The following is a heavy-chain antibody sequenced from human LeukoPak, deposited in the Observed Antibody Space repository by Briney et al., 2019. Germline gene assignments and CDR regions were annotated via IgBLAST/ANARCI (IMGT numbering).Heavy chain of an antibody. CDR1: GGSISSSSYY. CDR3: ARHSRIFGVIDY. CDR2: IYYSGST. Sequence: SETLSLTCTVSGGSISSSSYYWGWIRQPPGKGLEWIGSIYYSGSTYYNPSLKSRVTISVDTSKNQFSLKLSSVTAADTAVYYCARHSRIFGVIDYWGQGPLVTVSS. V-gene: IGHV4-39*01. J-gene: IGHJ4*02. D-gene: IGHD3-3*02.